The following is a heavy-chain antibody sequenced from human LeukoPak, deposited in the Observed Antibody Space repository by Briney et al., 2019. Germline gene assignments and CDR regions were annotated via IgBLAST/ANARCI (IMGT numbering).Heavy chain of an antibody. CDR3: YIWFGELRLDY. J-gene: IGHJ4*02. V-gene: IGHV1-46*01. CDR1: GYTFTSYY. D-gene: IGHD3-10*01. CDR2: INPSGGST. Sequence: ASVKVSCKASGYTFTSYYMHWVRQAPGQGLEWMGIINPSGGSTNYAQKFQERVTITRDMSTSTAYMELSSLRSEDTAVYYCYIWFGELRLDYWGQGTLVTVSS.